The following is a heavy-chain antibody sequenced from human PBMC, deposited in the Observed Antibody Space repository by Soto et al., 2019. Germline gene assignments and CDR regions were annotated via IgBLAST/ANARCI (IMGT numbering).Heavy chain of an antibody. V-gene: IGHV3-48*03. CDR3: ARDLTLDMATIVGDY. CDR2: ISSSGSTI. J-gene: IGHJ4*02. CDR1: GFTFSSYE. D-gene: IGHD5-12*01. Sequence: EVQLVESGGGLVQPGGSLRLSCAASGFTFSSYEMNWVRQAPGKGLEWVSYISSSGSTIYYADSVKGRFTISRDNAKNSLYLQMNSLRAEDTAVYYCARDLTLDMATIVGDYWGQGTLVTVSS.